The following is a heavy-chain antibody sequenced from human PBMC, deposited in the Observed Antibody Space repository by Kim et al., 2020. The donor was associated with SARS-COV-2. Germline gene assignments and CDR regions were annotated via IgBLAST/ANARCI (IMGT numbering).Heavy chain of an antibody. CDR3: ARWTSTSYY. Sequence: GTDKHYGDCVKGRFTIARDNAKNSLYLQMNGLRAEDTAVYYCARWTSTSYYWGQGTLVTVSS. J-gene: IGHJ4*02. D-gene: IGHD2-2*01. CDR2: GTDK. V-gene: IGHV3-7*01.